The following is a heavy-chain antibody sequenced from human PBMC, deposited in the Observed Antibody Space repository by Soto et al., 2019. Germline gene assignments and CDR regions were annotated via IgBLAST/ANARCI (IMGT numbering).Heavy chain of an antibody. Sequence: QVQLQESGPGLVKPSQTLSLTCTVSGGSISSGGYYWSWIRQHPGKGLEWIGYIYYSGSTYYNPSLKSRVTISVDTSKNQFSLKLSSVTAADTAVYYCARSPYGDPRYWYFDLWGRGTLVTVSS. CDR2: IYYSGST. CDR1: GGSISSGGYY. D-gene: IGHD4-17*01. CDR3: ARSPYGDPRYWYFDL. V-gene: IGHV4-31*03. J-gene: IGHJ2*01.